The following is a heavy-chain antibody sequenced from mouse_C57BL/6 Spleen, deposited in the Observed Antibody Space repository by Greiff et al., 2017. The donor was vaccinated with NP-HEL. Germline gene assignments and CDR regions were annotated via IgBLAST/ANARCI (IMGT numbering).Heavy chain of an antibody. Sequence: VQRVESGPGLVQPSQSLSITCTVSGFSLTSYGVHWVRQSPGKGLEWLGVIWSGGSTDYNAAFISRLSISKDNSKSQVFFKMNSLQADDTAIYYCARGSSGYVNYAMDYWGQGTSVTVSS. D-gene: IGHD3-2*02. V-gene: IGHV2-2*01. CDR1: GFSLTSYG. CDR2: IWSGGST. J-gene: IGHJ4*01. CDR3: ARGSSGYVNYAMDY.